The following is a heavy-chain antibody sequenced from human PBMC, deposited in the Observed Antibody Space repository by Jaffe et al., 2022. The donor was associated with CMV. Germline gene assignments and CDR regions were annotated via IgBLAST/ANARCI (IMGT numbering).Heavy chain of an antibody. CDR2: IYYSGST. J-gene: IGHJ4*02. CDR1: GGSVSSGSYY. Sequence: QVQLQESGPGLVKPSETLSLTCTVSGGSVSSGSYYWSWIRQPPGKGLEWIGYIYYSGSTNYNPSLKSRVTISVDTSKNQFSLKLSSVTAADTAVYYCARSQYYYDSSGYYHDYWGQGTLVTVSS. D-gene: IGHD3-22*01. CDR3: ARSQYYYDSSGYYHDY. V-gene: IGHV4-61*01.